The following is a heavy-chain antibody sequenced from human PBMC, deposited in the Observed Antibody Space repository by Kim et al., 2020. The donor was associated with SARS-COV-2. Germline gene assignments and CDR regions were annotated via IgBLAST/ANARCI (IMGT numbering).Heavy chain of an antibody. CDR1: GFTFSNAW. CDR3: TTGSQQLVLHY. Sequence: GVSLRLSCAASGFTFSNAWMSWVRQAPGKGLEWVGRIKSKIDGGTTDYAAPVKGRFTISRDGSKNTLYLQMNSLKTEDTAVYYCTTGSQQLVLHYWGQGT. CDR2: IKSKIDGGTT. D-gene: IGHD6-13*01. V-gene: IGHV3-15*01. J-gene: IGHJ4*02.